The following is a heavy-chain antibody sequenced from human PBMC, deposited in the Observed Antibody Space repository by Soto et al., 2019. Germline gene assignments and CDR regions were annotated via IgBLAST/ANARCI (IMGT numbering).Heavy chain of an antibody. CDR2: INHSGST. D-gene: IGHD2-2*01. CDR1: GGSFSGYY. CDR3: ARWRSRGLDY. J-gene: IGHJ4*02. Sequence: SETLSLTCAVYGGSFSGYYWSWIRQPPGKGLEWIGEINHSGSTNYNPSLKSRVTISVDTSKNQFPLKLSSVTAADTAVYYCARWRSRGLDYWGQGTLVTVSS. V-gene: IGHV4-34*01.